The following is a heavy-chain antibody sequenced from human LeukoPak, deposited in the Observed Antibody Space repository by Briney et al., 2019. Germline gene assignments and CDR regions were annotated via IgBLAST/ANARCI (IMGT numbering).Heavy chain of an antibody. D-gene: IGHD3-22*01. CDR1: GYTFTAYY. CDR2: INPNSGGT. Sequence: ASVTVSCKASGYTFTAYYMHWVRQAPGQGLEWMGWINPNSGGTNYAQKFQGRVTMTRDTSISTAYMELSRLRSDDTAVYYCAGTPDSSGDFDYWGQGTLVTVSS. J-gene: IGHJ4*02. CDR3: AGTPDSSGDFDY. V-gene: IGHV1-2*02.